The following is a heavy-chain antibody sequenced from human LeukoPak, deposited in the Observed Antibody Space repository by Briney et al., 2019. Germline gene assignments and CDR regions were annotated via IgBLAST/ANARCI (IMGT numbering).Heavy chain of an antibody. V-gene: IGHV3-30*09. D-gene: IGHD6-19*01. CDR3: ARDYSSGWSNNWFDP. J-gene: IGHJ5*02. Sequence: PGGSLRLSCAASGFTFSSYAMHWVRQAPGKGLEWVAVISYDGSNKYYADSVKGRFAISRDNSKNTLYLQMNSLRAEDTAVYYCARDYSSGWSNNWFDPWGQGTLVTVSS. CDR2: ISYDGSNK. CDR1: GFTFSSYA.